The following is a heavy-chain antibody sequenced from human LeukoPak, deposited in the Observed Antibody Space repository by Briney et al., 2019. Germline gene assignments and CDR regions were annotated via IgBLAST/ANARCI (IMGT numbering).Heavy chain of an antibody. J-gene: IGHJ6*04. D-gene: IGHD1-1*01. CDR3: AREEQLDRQRGDGWDV. CDR1: GGTFSSYA. Sequence: SVKVSCKASGGTFSSYAISWVRQAPGQGLEWMGGIIPIFGTANYEQKFQGRVTITADKPTSTVYMEVSRLSSEDTAEYYCAREEQLDRQRGDGWDVWGKGTRVTVSS. CDR2: IIPIFGTA. V-gene: IGHV1-69*06.